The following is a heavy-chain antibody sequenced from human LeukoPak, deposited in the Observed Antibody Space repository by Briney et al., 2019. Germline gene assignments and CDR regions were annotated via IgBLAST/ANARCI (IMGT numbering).Heavy chain of an antibody. D-gene: IGHD3-3*01. CDR3: AKDRDQRFLEWLLYY. Sequence: PGGSLRLSCAASGFTFSSYGMHWVRQAPGKGLEWVAFIRYDGSNKYYPDSVKGRFTISRDNSKNTLYLQMNSLRAEDTAVYYCAKDRDQRFLEWLLYYWGQGTLVTVSS. V-gene: IGHV3-30*02. CDR2: IRYDGSNK. J-gene: IGHJ4*02. CDR1: GFTFSSYG.